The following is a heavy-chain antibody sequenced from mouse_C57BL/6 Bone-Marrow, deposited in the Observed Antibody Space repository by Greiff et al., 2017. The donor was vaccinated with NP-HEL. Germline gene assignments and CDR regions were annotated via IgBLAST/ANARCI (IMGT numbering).Heavy chain of an antibody. D-gene: IGHD1-1*01. V-gene: IGHV1-59*01. CDR1: GYTFTSYW. CDR3: ACYCYGSSYGGY. CDR2: IDPSDSYT. J-gene: IGHJ4*01. Sequence: VQLQQSGAELVRPGTSVKLSCKASGYTFTSYWMHWVKQRPGQGLEWIGVIDPSDSYTNYNQKFKGKATLTVDTSSSTAYMQLSSLTSEDSAVYYCACYCYGSSYGGYWGQGTSVTVSS.